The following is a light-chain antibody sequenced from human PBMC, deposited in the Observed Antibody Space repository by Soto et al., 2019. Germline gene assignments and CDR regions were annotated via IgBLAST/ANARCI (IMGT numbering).Light chain of an antibody. CDR1: RTDGDGHDY. Sequence: QSYLTQPASASGSPGQSIAISCIGVRTDGDGHDYVSWYQQHPGQAPQLMIYDVYNRPSGVSDRFSGSKSGNTASLIISGLQDEDDDDYFCTSYTASSPFYVFGAGTKVTVL. CDR2: DVY. CDR3: TSYTASSPFYV. V-gene: IGLV2-14*03. J-gene: IGLJ1*01.